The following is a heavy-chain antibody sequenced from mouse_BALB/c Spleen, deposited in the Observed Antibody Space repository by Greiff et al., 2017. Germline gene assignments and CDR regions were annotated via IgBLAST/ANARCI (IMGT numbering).Heavy chain of an antibody. V-gene: IGHV2-9*02. D-gene: IGHD1-1*01. CDR2: IWAGGST. CDR3: AREGGSSYLYYAMDY. Sequence: QVQLQQSGPGLVAPSQSLSITCTVSGFSLTSYGVHWVRQPPGKGLEWLGVIWAGGSTNYNSALMSRLSISKDNSKSQVFLKMNSLQTDDTAMYYCAREGGSSYLYYAMDYWGQGTSVTVSS. J-gene: IGHJ4*01. CDR1: GFSLTSYG.